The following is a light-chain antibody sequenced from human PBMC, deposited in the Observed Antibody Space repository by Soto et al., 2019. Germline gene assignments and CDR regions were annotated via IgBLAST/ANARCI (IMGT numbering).Light chain of an antibody. V-gene: IGKV1-17*01. CDR3: LQHNNYPLT. CDR1: QLIRND. CDR2: TAS. J-gene: IGKJ4*01. Sequence: DIQMTQSPSSLSASVGDRANITCLHSQLIRNDLGWYQQKPGKAPKRLIYTASRLQSGVPSRFSGSGPGTEVTLTISSLQPEDSATYDCLQHNNYPLTFGGGTKVDIK.